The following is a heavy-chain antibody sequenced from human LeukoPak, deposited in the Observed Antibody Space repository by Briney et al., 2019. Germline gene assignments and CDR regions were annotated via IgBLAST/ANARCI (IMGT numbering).Heavy chain of an antibody. Sequence: ASVKVSCKASGYTFTGNYMHWVRQAPGQGLEWLGTINPSGRGTTYAQKFQGRVTMTRDTSTSTVYMELSSLRSDDTAVYYCARVFYDSSGYYDYWGQGTLVTVSS. CDR2: INPSGRGT. D-gene: IGHD3-22*01. J-gene: IGHJ4*02. V-gene: IGHV1-46*01. CDR3: ARVFYDSSGYYDY. CDR1: GYTFTGNY.